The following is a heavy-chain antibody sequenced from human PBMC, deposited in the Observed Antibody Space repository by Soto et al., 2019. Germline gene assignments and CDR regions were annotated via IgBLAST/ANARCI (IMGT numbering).Heavy chain of an antibody. V-gene: IGHV4-31*03. Sequence: ASETLSLTCTVSGGSISSGDYYWSWIRQQPGKSLEWIGYIYYSGGTYYNPSLKSRVTISVDTSKKQFSLELSSVTAADTAVYYCASIYDSSGYYYGNNWFDPWGQGTLVTVSS. CDR1: GGSISSGDYY. J-gene: IGHJ5*02. CDR2: IYYSGGT. D-gene: IGHD3-22*01. CDR3: ASIYDSSGYYYGNNWFDP.